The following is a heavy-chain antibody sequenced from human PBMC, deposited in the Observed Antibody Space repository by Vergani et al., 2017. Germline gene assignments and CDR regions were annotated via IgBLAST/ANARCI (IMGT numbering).Heavy chain of an antibody. Sequence: EVQLVESGGGLVKPGGSLRLSCAASGFTFSSYSMNWVRQAPGKGLEWVSSISSSSSYIYYADSVKGRFTISRDNAKNSLYLQMNSLRAEDTAVYYCAREGGGIAVAGFDYWGQGTLVTVSS. D-gene: IGHD6-19*01. V-gene: IGHV3-21*01. CDR3: AREGGGIAVAGFDY. J-gene: IGHJ4*02. CDR2: ISSSSSYI. CDR1: GFTFSSYS.